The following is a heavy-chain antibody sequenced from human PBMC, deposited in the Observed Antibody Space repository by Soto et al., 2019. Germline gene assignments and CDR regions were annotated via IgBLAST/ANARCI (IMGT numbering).Heavy chain of an antibody. CDR1: GFTFDDYA. D-gene: IGHD2-2*01. V-gene: IGHV3-9*01. Sequence: PGGSLRLSCAASGFTFDDYAMHWVRQAPGEGLEWVSGISWNSGSIGYADSVKGRFTISRDNAKNSLYLQMNSLRAEDTALYYCAKIYCSSTSCRKYAYYYYGMDVWGQGTTVTVSS. CDR3: AKIYCSSTSCRKYAYYYYGMDV. CDR2: ISWNSGSI. J-gene: IGHJ6*02.